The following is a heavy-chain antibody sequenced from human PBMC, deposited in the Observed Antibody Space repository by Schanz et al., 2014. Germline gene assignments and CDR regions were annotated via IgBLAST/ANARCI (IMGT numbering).Heavy chain of an antibody. CDR1: GITFSGYS. CDR2: IRYDGRNK. J-gene: IGHJ3*02. D-gene: IGHD3-10*01. V-gene: IGHV3-33*08. CDR3: ARGIITMVRGGDVGAFDI. Sequence: VQLVESGGGLVQPRGSLRLSCAASGITFSGYSMNWVRQAPGKGLEWVAVIRYDGRNKNFVESVKGRFTISRDNSKNALYLQMDSLRAEDTAVYYCARGIITMVRGGDVGAFDIWGQGTMVTCSS.